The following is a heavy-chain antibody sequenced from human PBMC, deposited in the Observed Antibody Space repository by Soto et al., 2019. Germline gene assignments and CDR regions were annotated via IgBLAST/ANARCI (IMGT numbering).Heavy chain of an antibody. CDR2: IYSTGST. J-gene: IGHJ4*02. V-gene: IGHV4-4*07. CDR3: ARASYDSIGYTIDY. CDR1: NGSISSYY. Sequence: SETLSLTCTVSNGSISSYYWNWIRQPAGKGLEWIGRIYSTGSTNYNPSLKSRVTVSVDTSKNQFSLKLNSVTAADTAVYYCARASYDSIGYTIDYWGQGTLVTVSS. D-gene: IGHD3-22*01.